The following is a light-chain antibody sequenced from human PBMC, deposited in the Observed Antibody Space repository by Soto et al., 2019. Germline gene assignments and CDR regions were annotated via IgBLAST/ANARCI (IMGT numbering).Light chain of an antibody. V-gene: IGKV1D-12*01. Sequence: DIQMTQSPSPVSASVGDRVTITCRASQGISSWLGWYQQKPGKAPKLLIYAASSLQSEIPSRFSGSGSGTDFTLTISSLQPEDFATYSCKQANSFPFTFGGGTKLEIK. CDR1: QGISSW. CDR3: KQANSFPFT. J-gene: IGKJ4*01. CDR2: AAS.